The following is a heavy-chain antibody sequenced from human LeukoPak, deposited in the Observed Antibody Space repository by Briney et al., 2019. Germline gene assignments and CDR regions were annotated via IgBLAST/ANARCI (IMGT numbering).Heavy chain of an antibody. CDR1: GFTFSSYS. CDR2: ISSTGNTI. V-gene: IGHV3-48*01. J-gene: IGHJ4*02. CDR3: VVRGVIGDY. D-gene: IGHD3-10*01. Sequence: GGSLKLSCAASGFTFSSYSMSWVRQAPGKGLEWVSYISSTGNTIYYADSVKGRFTISRDKAKNSLHLQMNSLRAEAKDPQALVVRGVIGDYWGQGTLVTVSS.